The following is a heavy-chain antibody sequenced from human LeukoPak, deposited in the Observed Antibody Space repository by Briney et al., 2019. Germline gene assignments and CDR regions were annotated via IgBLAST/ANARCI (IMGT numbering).Heavy chain of an antibody. CDR3: ARDVIGGDTLDS. D-gene: IGHD2-21*02. CDR2: IVEDGSQK. CDR1: GFTFSSNG. J-gene: IGHJ4*02. V-gene: IGHV3-7*01. Sequence: GGSLRLSCAASGFTFSSNGMHWVRQAPGKGLEWVASIVEDGSQKYYVDSVKGRFTISRDNAKNSLYLQMNSLEAEDTAVYYCARDVIGGDTLDSWGQGTLVTVSS.